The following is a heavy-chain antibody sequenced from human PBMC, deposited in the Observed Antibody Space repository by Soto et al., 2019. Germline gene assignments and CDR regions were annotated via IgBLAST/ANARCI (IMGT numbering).Heavy chain of an antibody. Sequence: QVQLVQSGAEVKKPGASVKVSCKAPRYIFTAYFMHWVRQAPGQGLEWMGWINPNNGATHYGLSFQGRVTMTRNTSLSTAYMELSSLRSDDTAVYYCASHDTGARFDPWGQGTLVIVSS. CDR1: RYIFTAYF. V-gene: IGHV1-2*02. CDR3: ASHDTGARFDP. D-gene: IGHD1-1*01. J-gene: IGHJ5*02. CDR2: INPNNGAT.